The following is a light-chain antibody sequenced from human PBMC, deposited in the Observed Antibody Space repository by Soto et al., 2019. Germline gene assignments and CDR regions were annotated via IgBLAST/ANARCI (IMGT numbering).Light chain of an antibody. J-gene: IGKJ1*01. Sequence: EIVLTQSPGTLSLSPGERATLSCRASQSVSSTYLAWYQQKPGQAPRLLIYGASIRATGIPDRFSGSASGTDFPLTISRLEPEDFAVYYCQQYGRSWWTFGQGTKVEIK. CDR1: QSVSSTY. CDR3: QQYGRSWWT. CDR2: GAS. V-gene: IGKV3-20*01.